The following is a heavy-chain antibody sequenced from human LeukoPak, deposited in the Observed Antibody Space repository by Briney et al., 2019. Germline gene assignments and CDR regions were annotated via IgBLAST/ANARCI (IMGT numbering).Heavy chain of an antibody. CDR1: GFTFDDYA. J-gene: IGHJ3*02. V-gene: IGHV3-43*02. CDR2: ISGDGGST. D-gene: IGHD2-15*01. CDR3: AKEIDTLGTNAFDI. Sequence: TGGSLRLSCAASGFTFDDYAMHWVRQAPGKGLEWVSLISGDGGSTYYADSVRGRFTISRENSKTSLYLQIDSLRTEDTAFYYCAKEIDTLGTNAFDIWGQGTMVTVSS.